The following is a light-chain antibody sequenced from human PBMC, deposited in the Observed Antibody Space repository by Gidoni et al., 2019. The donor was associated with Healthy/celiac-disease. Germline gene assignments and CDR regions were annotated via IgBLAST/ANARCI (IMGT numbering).Light chain of an antibody. CDR1: QGISSA. Sequence: AIQLTQSPSSLSASVGDRVTLTCRASQGISSALAWYQQKSGKAPMLLIYDASSLESGVPSRFSGSGSGTDFTLTISSLQPEDFATYYCQQCNSYPLTLGGGTKVEIK. CDR3: QQCNSYPLT. J-gene: IGKJ4*01. V-gene: IGKV1-13*02. CDR2: DAS.